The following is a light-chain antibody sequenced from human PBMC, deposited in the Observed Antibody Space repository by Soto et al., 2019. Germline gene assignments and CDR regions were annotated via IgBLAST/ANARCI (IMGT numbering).Light chain of an antibody. J-gene: IGLJ3*02. CDR1: SSDVGGYNY. CDR3: ISYTSSSTWV. Sequence: QSALTQPASVSGSPGQSVTISCTGTSSDVGGYNYVSWYQQHPGKAPKLMIYEVSNRPSGVSDRFSGSRSCNTASLTISGLQAEDESDYYCISYTSSSTWVFGGGTKLTVL. V-gene: IGLV2-14*01. CDR2: EVS.